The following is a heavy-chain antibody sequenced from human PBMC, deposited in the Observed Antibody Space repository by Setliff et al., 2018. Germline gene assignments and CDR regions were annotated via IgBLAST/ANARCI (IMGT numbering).Heavy chain of an antibody. D-gene: IGHD4-17*01. J-gene: IGHJ3*02. CDR2: IYNSGNT. CDR1: GGSISSGTYY. CDR3: ARSMGDYGDYIEDAFDI. V-gene: IGHV4-31*03. Sequence: NPSETLSLTCTVSGGSISSGTYYWNWVRQHPGKGLEWIGNIYNSGNTHYNPSLKSRVTISVDTSKNQLSLKLSSVTAADTAVYYCARSMGDYGDYIEDAFDIWGQGAMVTVSS.